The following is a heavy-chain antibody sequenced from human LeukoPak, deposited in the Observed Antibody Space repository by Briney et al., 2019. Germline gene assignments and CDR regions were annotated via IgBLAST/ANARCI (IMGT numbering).Heavy chain of an antibody. CDR3: SKGLTPDYYDSSGLSFDY. Sequence: PGGSLRLSCAASGFIFSGYAMSWVRQAPGKGLEWVSGISGSGGSTFYADSVKGRFTISRDNSKNTLYLQMNSLRAEDTAVYYCSKGLTPDYYDSSGLSFDYWGQGTLVTVSS. D-gene: IGHD3-22*01. CDR2: ISGSGGST. J-gene: IGHJ4*02. CDR1: GFIFSGYA. V-gene: IGHV3-23*01.